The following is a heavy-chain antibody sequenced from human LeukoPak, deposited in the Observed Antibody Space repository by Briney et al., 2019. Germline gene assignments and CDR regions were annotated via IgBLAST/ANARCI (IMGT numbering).Heavy chain of an antibody. CDR2: ISSSGSTI. V-gene: IGHV3-48*03. D-gene: IGHD3-3*01. CDR1: GFTFSSYE. Sequence: GGSLRLSCAASGFTFSSYEMNWVRQAPGKGLEWVSYISSSGSTIYYADSVKGRFTISRDNAKNSLFLQMNSLRAEDTAVYYCARDSGFWSGYIDYWGQGALVTVSS. CDR3: ARDSGFWSGYIDY. J-gene: IGHJ4*02.